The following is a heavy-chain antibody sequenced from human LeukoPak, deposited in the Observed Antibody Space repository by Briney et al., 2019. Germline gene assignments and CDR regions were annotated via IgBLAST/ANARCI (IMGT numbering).Heavy chain of an antibody. V-gene: IGHV1-18*01. Sequence: GASVKVSCKASGYTFTSYGISWVRQAPGQGLEWMGWISAYNGNTNYAQKLQGRVTMTTDTSTSTAYMELRSLRSDDTAVYYCARAFRIAAAGTSLYYYYYMDVWGKGTTVTVSS. CDR1: GYTFTSYG. CDR3: ARAFRIAAAGTSLYYYYYMDV. CDR2: ISAYNGNT. D-gene: IGHD6-13*01. J-gene: IGHJ6*03.